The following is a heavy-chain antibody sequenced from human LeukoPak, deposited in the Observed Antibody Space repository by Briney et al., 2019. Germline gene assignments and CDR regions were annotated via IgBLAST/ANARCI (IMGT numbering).Heavy chain of an antibody. D-gene: IGHD3-22*01. CDR2: IIPILGIA. V-gene: IGHV1-69*04. CDR1: GGTFSSYA. CDR3: ARDPDSRMVAIESDY. J-gene: IGHJ4*02. Sequence: SVKVSCKASGGTFSSYAISWVRQAPGQGLKWMGRIIPILGIANCAQKFQGRVTITADKSTSTAYMELSSLRSEDTAVYYCARDPDSRMVAIESDYWGQGTLVTVSS.